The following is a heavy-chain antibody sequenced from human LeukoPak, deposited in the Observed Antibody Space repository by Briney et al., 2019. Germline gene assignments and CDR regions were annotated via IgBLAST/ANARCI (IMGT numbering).Heavy chain of an antibody. J-gene: IGHJ6*02. V-gene: IGHV3-7*01. Sequence: QPGGSLRLSCAASRFTFSSYWMSWVRQAPGKGLEWVANIKQDGSEKYYVDSVKGRFTISRDNPKNSLYLQMNSLRAEDTAVYYCVRYYDILTGYPLLGMDVWGQGTTVTVSS. CDR3: VRYYDILTGYPLLGMDV. CDR1: RFTFSSYW. D-gene: IGHD3-9*01. CDR2: IKQDGSEK.